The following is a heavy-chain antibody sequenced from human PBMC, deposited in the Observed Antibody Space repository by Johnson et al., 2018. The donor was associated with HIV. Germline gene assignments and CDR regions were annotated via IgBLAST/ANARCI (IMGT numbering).Heavy chain of an antibody. V-gene: IGHV3-30*04. CDR3: ARASDFGSGYRPDDAFDI. D-gene: IGHD3-3*01. Sequence: QVQLVESGGGVVQPGRSLRLSCAGSGFIFSRNDMHWVRQAPGKGLEWVAVISYDGSNRYYTDSVKGRFTISRDNSKNTLYLQMNSLRTEDTAVYFCARASDFGSGYRPDDAFDIWGPGTMVTVSS. J-gene: IGHJ3*02. CDR1: GFIFSRND. CDR2: ISYDGSNR.